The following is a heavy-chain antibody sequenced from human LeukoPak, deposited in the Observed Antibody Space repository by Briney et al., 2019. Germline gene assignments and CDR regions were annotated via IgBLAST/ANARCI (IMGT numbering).Heavy chain of an antibody. CDR1: GFTFSSYG. CDR3: ATALSIGARPDWFDP. D-gene: IGHD6-6*01. CDR2: ISGSGGST. V-gene: IGHV3-23*01. J-gene: IGHJ5*02. Sequence: GGSLRLSCAASGFTFSSYGMSWVRQAPGKGLEWVSAISGSGGSTYYADSVKGRFTISRDNSKNTLYLQMNSLRAEDTAIYYCATALSIGARPDWFDPWGQGTLVTVSS.